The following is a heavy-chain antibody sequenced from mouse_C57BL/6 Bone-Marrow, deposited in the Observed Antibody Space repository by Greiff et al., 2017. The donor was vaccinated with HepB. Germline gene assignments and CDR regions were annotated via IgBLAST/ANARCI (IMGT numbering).Heavy chain of an antibody. D-gene: IGHD3-2*02. J-gene: IGHJ2*01. CDR3: ARWVDSSGYLYYFDY. Sequence: EVQLQQSGPELVKPGASVKIPCKASGYTFTDYNMDWVKQSHGKSLEWIGDINPNNGGTIYNQKFKGKATLTVDKSSSTAYMELRSLTSEDTAVYYCARWVDSSGYLYYFDYWGQGTTLTVSS. CDR1: GYTFTDYN. CDR2: INPNNGGT. V-gene: IGHV1-18*01.